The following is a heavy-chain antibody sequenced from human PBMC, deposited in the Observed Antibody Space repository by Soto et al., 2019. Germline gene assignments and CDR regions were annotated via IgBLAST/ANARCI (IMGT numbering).Heavy chain of an antibody. CDR3: ARQVYTVVTPMDF. CDR1: GFTFSAYS. J-gene: IGHJ4*02. CDR2: ISGDRAYI. Sequence: GGSLRLSCVASGFTFSAYSMNLVRQAPGKGLEWLSYISGDRAYIYYADSVRGRFTISRDNAENSLYLQMDNLRDEDTALYYCARQVYTVVTPMDFWGQGTLVTVSS. D-gene: IGHD2-21*02. V-gene: IGHV3-48*02.